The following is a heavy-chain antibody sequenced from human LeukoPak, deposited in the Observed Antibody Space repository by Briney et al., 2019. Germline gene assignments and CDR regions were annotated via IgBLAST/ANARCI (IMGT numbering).Heavy chain of an antibody. CDR1: GFTFSSFG. CDR3: AKKSGAAFYNWFDP. Sequence: GGSLRLSCAASGFTFSSFGMHSVRQAPGKGMEWVAYIRYDGSNKKYADSLEGRFTISRDNSKNALYLQIDSLRPEDTAVYYCAKKSGAAFYNWFDPWGQGTLVTVSS. J-gene: IGHJ5*02. CDR2: IRYDGSNK. D-gene: IGHD1-26*01. V-gene: IGHV3-30*02.